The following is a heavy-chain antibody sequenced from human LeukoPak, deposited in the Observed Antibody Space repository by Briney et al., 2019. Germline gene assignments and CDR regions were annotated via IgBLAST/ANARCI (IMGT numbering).Heavy chain of an antibody. Sequence: PGGSLRLSCVASGFDFNYYDMNWVRQAPGKGLEWVSSISSKSTYIDSADSTKGRFTISRDNANNSVFLQMSSLGPEDTAVYYCARRGGLSSGRGFDHWGQGTLVTVSS. CDR3: ARRGGLSSGRGFDH. V-gene: IGHV3-21*01. CDR1: GFDFNYYD. D-gene: IGHD3-16*01. J-gene: IGHJ4*02. CDR2: ISSKSTYI.